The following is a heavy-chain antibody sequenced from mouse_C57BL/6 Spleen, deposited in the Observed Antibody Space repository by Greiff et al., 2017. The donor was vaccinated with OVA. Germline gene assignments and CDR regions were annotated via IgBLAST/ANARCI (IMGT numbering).Heavy chain of an antibody. CDR3: TSYSIYPAWFAY. Sequence: QVQLKQPGAELVKPGASVKLSCKASGYTFTSYWMQWVKQRPGQGLEWIGEIDPSDSYTNYNQKFKGKATLTVDTSSSTAYMQLSSLTSEDSAVYYCTSYSIYPAWFAYWGQGTLVTVSA. V-gene: IGHV1-50*01. J-gene: IGHJ3*01. CDR2: IDPSDSYT. D-gene: IGHD2-5*01. CDR1: GYTFTSYW.